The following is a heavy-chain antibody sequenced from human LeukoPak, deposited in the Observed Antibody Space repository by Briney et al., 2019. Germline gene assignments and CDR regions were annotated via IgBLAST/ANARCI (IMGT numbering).Heavy chain of an antibody. CDR3: ATPTMRGPSYGYVRLLN. V-gene: IGHV1-8*03. J-gene: IGHJ4*02. CDR2: MNPSSGDT. CDR1: GYTFTSFD. Sequence: PMASVKVSCKASGYTFTSFDINWVRQATGQGPEWMGWMNPSSGDTGYAQKFQGRVTFTRDTSTNTAYMELSSLTSEDTAVYYCATPTMRGPSYGYVRLLNWGQGSLVTVSS. D-gene: IGHD5-18*01.